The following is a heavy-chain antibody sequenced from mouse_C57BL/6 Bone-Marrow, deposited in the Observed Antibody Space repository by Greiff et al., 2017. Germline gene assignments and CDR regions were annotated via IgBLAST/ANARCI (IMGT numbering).Heavy chain of an antibody. D-gene: IGHD1-1*01. V-gene: IGHV1-63*01. CDR1: GYTFTNYW. J-gene: IGHJ4*01. CDR3: AIWGYYGSSPYDYAIDY. CDR2: IYPGGGYT. Sequence: QVQLQQSGAELVRPGTSVKMSCKASGYTFTNYWIGWAKQRPGHGLEWIGEIYPGGGYTNYNEKFKGKATLTADTSSSTAYMQFSSLTSEDSAIYYCAIWGYYGSSPYDYAIDYWGQGTSVTVSS.